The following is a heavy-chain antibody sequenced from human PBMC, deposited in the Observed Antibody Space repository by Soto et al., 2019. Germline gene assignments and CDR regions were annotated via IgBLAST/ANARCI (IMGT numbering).Heavy chain of an antibody. CDR1: GGSFSGYY. D-gene: IGHD3-10*01. Sequence: SETLSLTCAVYGGSFSGYYWSWIRQPPGKGLEWIGEINHSGSTNYNPSLKSRVTISVDTSKNQFSLKLGSVTAADTAVYYCARGRRVWFGGGLGAVGYYYGMDVWGQGTTVTVSS. J-gene: IGHJ6*02. CDR3: ARGRRVWFGGGLGAVGYYYGMDV. V-gene: IGHV4-34*01. CDR2: INHSGST.